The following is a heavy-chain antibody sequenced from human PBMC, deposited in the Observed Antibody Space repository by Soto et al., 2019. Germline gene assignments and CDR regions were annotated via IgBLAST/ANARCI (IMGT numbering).Heavy chain of an antibody. CDR2: IRSKANSYAT. D-gene: IGHD5-18*01. Sequence: GGSLRLSCAASGFTFSGSAMHWVRQASGKGLEWVGRIRSKANSYATAYAASVKGRFTISRDDSKNTAYLQMNSLKTEDTAVYYCTTIDIVATTRHVDTAMVTSFDYYYYGMDVWGQGTTVTVSS. CDR3: TTIDIVATTRHVDTAMVTSFDYYYYGMDV. CDR1: GFTFSGSA. J-gene: IGHJ6*02. V-gene: IGHV3-73*01.